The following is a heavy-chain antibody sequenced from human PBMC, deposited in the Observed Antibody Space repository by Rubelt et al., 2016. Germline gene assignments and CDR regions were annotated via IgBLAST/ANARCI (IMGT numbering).Heavy chain of an antibody. CDR3: ARDGGIAVAGGFDY. Sequence: FSSNRGSTYYANSVKGRFTISRDNSKNTLYLQMGSLRAEDMAVYYCARDGGIAVAGGFDYWGQGTLVTVSS. J-gene: IGHJ4*02. CDR2: FSSNRGST. D-gene: IGHD6-19*01. V-gene: IGHV3-64*01.